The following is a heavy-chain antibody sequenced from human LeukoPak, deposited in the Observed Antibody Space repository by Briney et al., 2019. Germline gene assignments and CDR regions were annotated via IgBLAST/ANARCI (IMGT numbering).Heavy chain of an antibody. CDR2: ISYSGTA. D-gene: IGHD3-9*01. Sequence: SETLSLTCTVPGGSISIYYWSWIRQPPGKGLEWIGYISYSGTAAYNPSLKSRVTISVDMSKNQFSLKLSSMTAADTAVYYCARGVPYYNFDRSKRVPWGFDYWGQGTLVTVSS. J-gene: IGHJ4*02. CDR3: ARGVPYYNFDRSKRVPWGFDY. CDR1: GGSISIYY. V-gene: IGHV4-59*01.